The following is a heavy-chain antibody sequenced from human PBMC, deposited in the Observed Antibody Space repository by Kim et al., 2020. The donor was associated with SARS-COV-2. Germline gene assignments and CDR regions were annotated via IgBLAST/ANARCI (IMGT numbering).Heavy chain of an antibody. CDR3: ARMDYFDSLDF. V-gene: IGHV3-64*01. D-gene: IGHD3-22*01. CDR2: SSGSGGNT. Sequence: GGSLRLSCAASGFTFSSYAMHWVRQAPGKGLECVSGSSGSGGNTFYANSVKGRFTISRDNSKNTLDLQMSSLRAEDTAVYYCARMDYFDSLDFWGQ. J-gene: IGHJ4*02. CDR1: GFTFSSYA.